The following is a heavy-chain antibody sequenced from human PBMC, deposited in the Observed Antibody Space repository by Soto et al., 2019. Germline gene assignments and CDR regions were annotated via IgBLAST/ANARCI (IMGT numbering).Heavy chain of an antibody. CDR2: IIPIFGTA. V-gene: IGHV1-69*06. J-gene: IGHJ6*02. CDR3: ARGXVAAAGTSSPYYYGMDV. CDR1: GGTFSSYA. Sequence: GASVKVSCKASGGTFSSYAISWVRQAPGQGLEWMGGIIPIFGTANYAQKFQGRVTITADKSTSTAYMELSSLRSEDTAVYYCARGXVAAAGTSSPYYYGMDVWGQGTTVTVSS. D-gene: IGHD6-13*01.